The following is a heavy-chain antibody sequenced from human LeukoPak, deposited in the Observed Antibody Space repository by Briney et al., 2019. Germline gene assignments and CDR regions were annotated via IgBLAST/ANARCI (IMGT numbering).Heavy chain of an antibody. V-gene: IGHV3-23*01. J-gene: IGHJ6*02. CDR1: GFTFSCYA. CDR2: ISGSGGST. D-gene: IGHD1-7*01. Sequence: GGSLRLSCAASGFTFSCYAMSWVRQAPGKGLEWVSAISGSGGSTYYADSVKGRFTISRDNSKNTLYLQMNSLRAEDTAVYYCAKAPAGTIFYYYYGMDVWGQGTTVTVSS. CDR3: AKAPAGTIFYYYYGMDV.